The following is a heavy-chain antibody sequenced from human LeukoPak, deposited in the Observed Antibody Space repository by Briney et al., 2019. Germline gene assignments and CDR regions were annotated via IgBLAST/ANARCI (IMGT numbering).Heavy chain of an antibody. D-gene: IGHD6-13*01. J-gene: IGHJ4*02. Sequence: PGGSLRPSCAASGFTFSSYEMNWVRQAPGKGLEWVSDISSSGSSIYYADSMKGRFTISRDNAKNSLYLQMNSLRAEDTAVYYCARGYSADYWGQGTLVTVSS. CDR1: GFTFSSYE. CDR2: ISSSGSSI. CDR3: ARGYSADY. V-gene: IGHV3-48*03.